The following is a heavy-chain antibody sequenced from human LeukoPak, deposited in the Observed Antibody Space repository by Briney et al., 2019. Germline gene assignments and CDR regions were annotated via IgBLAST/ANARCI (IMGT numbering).Heavy chain of an antibody. V-gene: IGHV3-48*03. J-gene: IGHJ6*04. CDR2: ISSSGSTI. CDR1: GFTFSSYE. Sequence: GGSLTLSCAASGFTFSSYEMNGVRQAPGKGLEGVSYISSSGSTIYYADSVKGRFTISRDNAKNSLYLQMNSLRAEDTAVYHCAELGITMIGGVWGKGTTVTISS. D-gene: IGHD3-10*02. CDR3: AELGITMIGGV.